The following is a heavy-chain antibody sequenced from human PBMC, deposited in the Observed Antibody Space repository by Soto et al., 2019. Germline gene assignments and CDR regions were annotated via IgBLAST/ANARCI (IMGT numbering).Heavy chain of an antibody. CDR2: ISPYNGKT. CDR3: ARDLDGSGSYDTGH. Sequence: ASVKVSCKASGYIFISYGISWVRQAPGQGLEWVGRISPYNGKTNYAQNLQGRVTMTTDTSTSTAYMDLRSLSSHDTAVYHCARDLDGSGSYDTGHWGPETQVTASS. J-gene: IGHJ4*02. V-gene: IGHV1-18*01. D-gene: IGHD3-10*01. CDR1: GYIFISYG.